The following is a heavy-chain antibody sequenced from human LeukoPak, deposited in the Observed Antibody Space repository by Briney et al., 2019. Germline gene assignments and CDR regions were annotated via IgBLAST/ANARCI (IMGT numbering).Heavy chain of an antibody. J-gene: IGHJ4*02. V-gene: IGHV4-59*01. CDR2: ISYSGST. Sequence: SETLSLTCTVSGGSISTYYWSWIRQPPGKRLEWIGYISYSGSTNYNPSLKSRVTISVDTSQNQFSLKLSSMTAADTAVYYCAREAPGGFDYWGQGALVTVSS. CDR3: AREAPGGFDY. CDR1: GGSISTYY. D-gene: IGHD3-16*01.